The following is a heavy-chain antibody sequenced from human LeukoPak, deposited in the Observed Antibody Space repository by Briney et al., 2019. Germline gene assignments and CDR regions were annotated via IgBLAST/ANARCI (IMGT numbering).Heavy chain of an antibody. CDR3: AKVGYNWQVSYFDY. CDR1: GFTFSSYA. CDR2: ISGSGGST. D-gene: IGHD1-20*01. V-gene: IGHV3-23*01. Sequence: GGSLRPSCAASGFTFSSYAMSLVRQAPGKGLEWVSAISGSGGSTYYADSVKGRFTISRDNSKNTLYLQMNSLRAEDTAVYYCAKVGYNWQVSYFDYWGQGTLVTVSS. J-gene: IGHJ4*02.